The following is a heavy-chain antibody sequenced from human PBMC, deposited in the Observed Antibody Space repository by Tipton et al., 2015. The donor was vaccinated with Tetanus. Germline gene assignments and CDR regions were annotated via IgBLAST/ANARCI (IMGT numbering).Heavy chain of an antibody. Sequence: TLSLTCTVSGGSVSNGSYYWNWIRQPPGKGLEWIGHIYYTGSTDYNPSLKSRVTISADTTKNLFSLKLRSVTAADAAVYFCARDRGVRGGYYYYHGMDVWDQGTTVTVSS. CDR1: GGSVSNGSYY. D-gene: IGHD3-10*01. J-gene: IGHJ6*02. V-gene: IGHV4-61*01. CDR2: IYYTGST. CDR3: ARDRGVRGGYYYYHGMDV.